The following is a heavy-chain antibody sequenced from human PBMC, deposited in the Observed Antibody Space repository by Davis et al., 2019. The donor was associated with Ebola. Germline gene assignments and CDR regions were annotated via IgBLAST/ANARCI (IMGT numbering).Heavy chain of an antibody. J-gene: IGHJ4*02. Sequence: SLKISCAASGFTFDDYAMHWVRQAPGKGLEWVSGISWSGADIDYADSVKGRFTISRDNAKNTLYLQMNSLRAEDTAVYYCARDRGYSGSYYIDYWGQGTLVTVSS. D-gene: IGHD1-26*01. V-gene: IGHV3-9*01. CDR2: ISWSGADI. CDR1: GFTFDDYA. CDR3: ARDRGYSGSYYIDY.